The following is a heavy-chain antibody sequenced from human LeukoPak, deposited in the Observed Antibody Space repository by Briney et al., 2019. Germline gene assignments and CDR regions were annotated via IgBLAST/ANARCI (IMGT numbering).Heavy chain of an antibody. CDR2: IIPIFGSA. CDR1: GGIFSSYA. V-gene: IGHV1-69*13. D-gene: IGHD2-2*02. J-gene: IGHJ4*02. CDR3: ATCARNFYCYRFDY. Sequence: VKVSCKASGGIFSSYAISWVRQAPGQGLEWMGGIIPIFGSANYAQKFQGRVTITADESTSTAYMELSSLRSEDTAVYYCATCARNFYCYRFDYWGQGTLVTVSS.